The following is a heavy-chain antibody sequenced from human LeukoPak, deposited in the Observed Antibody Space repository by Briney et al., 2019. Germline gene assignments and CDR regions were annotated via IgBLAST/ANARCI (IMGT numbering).Heavy chain of an antibody. CDR2: IYSSGRP. Sequence: SETLSLTCTVPVASMSSYYWSCIRQPAGKGLEWIGHIYSSGRPNYNPSLKSRVTMSLDTSKNQFSMKLTSVTAADTAVYYCAKLKNQWELRPDYWGQGTLVTVSS. CDR1: VASMSSYY. CDR3: AKLKNQWELRPDY. J-gene: IGHJ4*02. V-gene: IGHV4-4*07. D-gene: IGHD3-10*01.